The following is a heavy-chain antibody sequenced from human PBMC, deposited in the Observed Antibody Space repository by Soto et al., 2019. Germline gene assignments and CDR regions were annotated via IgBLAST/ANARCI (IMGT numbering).Heavy chain of an antibody. V-gene: IGHV1-18*01. CDR3: ARVIPGAEAWFDP. CDR2: ISAYTDDP. J-gene: IGHJ5*02. CDR1: GNTFTNFG. Sequence: QGQLVQSGAEVKKPGASVKVSCTASGNTFTNFGVTWVRQAPGKGLEWMGWISAYTDDPNYAQKFQGRVTMTIDTSTSTAYWDLRSLTSDDTAVYYWARVIPGAEAWFDPWGQGTLVTVAS. D-gene: IGHD2-2*01.